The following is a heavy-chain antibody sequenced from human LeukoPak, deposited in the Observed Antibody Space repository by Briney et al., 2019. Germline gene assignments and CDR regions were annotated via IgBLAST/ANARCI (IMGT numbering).Heavy chain of an antibody. CDR2: IYYGGST. Sequence: KTSQTLSLTCTVSGGSISSGGYYWSWIRQHPGKGLEWIGYIYYGGSTYYNPSLKSRVTISVDTSKNQFSLKLSSVTAADTAVYYCARGDCSSTSCYPYYYYYGMDVWGQGTTVTVSS. CDR3: ARGDCSSTSCYPYYYYYGMDV. CDR1: GGSISSGGYY. V-gene: IGHV4-31*03. D-gene: IGHD2-2*01. J-gene: IGHJ6*02.